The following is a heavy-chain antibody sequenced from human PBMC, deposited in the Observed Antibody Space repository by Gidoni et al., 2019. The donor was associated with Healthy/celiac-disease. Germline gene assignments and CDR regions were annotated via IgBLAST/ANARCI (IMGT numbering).Heavy chain of an antibody. D-gene: IGHD3-16*02. V-gene: IGHV2-5*02. CDR3: AQLRLGELSLFY. J-gene: IGHJ4*02. CDR2: IYWDDDK. Sequence: QITLKESGPTLVKPTQTLTLTCPFSGFSLSTSGVGVGWIRQPPGKALEWLALIYWDDDKRYSPSLKSRLTITKDTSKNQVVLTMTNMDPVDTATYYCAQLRLGELSLFYWGQGTLVTVSS. CDR1: GFSLSTSGVG.